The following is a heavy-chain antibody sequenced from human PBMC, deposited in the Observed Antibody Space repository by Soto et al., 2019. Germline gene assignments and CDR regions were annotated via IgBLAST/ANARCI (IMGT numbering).Heavy chain of an antibody. J-gene: IGHJ4*02. CDR1: GFTFSSYA. CDR3: AKDPPLLAVAGPYYFDY. Sequence: EVQLLESGGGLVQPGGSLRLSCAASGFTFSSYAMSWVRQAPGKGLEGVSAISGSGGSTYYADSVKGRFTISRDKSKNTLYLQMNSLRAEDTAVYYCAKDPPLLAVAGPYYFDYWGQGTLVTVSS. D-gene: IGHD6-19*01. CDR2: ISGSGGST. V-gene: IGHV3-23*01.